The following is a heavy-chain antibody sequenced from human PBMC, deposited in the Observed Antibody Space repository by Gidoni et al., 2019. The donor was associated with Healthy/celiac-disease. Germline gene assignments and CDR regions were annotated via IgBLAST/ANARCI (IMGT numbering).Heavy chain of an antibody. Sequence: QVQLRESGPGLVKPSETLSLTCAGSGGAISSYYWSWIRQPPGKGLEWLGYIYYSGSTNYNPSLKSRLTISVDTSNNQFSLKLSSVTAADTAVYYCARDGSGSYYNRPETHGMDVWGQGTTVTVSS. CDR3: ARDGSGSYYNRPETHGMDV. CDR1: GGAISSYY. D-gene: IGHD3-10*01. CDR2: IYYSGST. J-gene: IGHJ6*02. V-gene: IGHV4-59*01.